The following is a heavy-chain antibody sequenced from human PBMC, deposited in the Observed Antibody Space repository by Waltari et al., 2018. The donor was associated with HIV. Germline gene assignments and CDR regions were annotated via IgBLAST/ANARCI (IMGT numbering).Heavy chain of an antibody. CDR2: MNPNSGNT. CDR1: GYTFTSYD. Sequence: QVQLVQSGAEVKKPGASVKVSCKASGYTFTSYDINWVRQATGQGLEWMGWMNPNSGNTGYAQKFQGRVTMTRNTSISTAYMELSSLRSEDTAVYYCARGDGYYDSSGYPIRFDPWGQGTLVTVSS. V-gene: IGHV1-8*01. J-gene: IGHJ5*02. D-gene: IGHD3-22*01. CDR3: ARGDGYYDSSGYPIRFDP.